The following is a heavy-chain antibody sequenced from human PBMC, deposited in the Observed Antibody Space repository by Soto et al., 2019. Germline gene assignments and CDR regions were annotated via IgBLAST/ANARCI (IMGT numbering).Heavy chain of an antibody. CDR2: IYYSGST. J-gene: IGHJ6*02. D-gene: IGHD5-18*01. Sequence: QVQLQESGPGLVKPSETLSLTCTVSGGSISSYYWSWIRQPPGKGLEWIGYIYYSGSTNYNPSLKSRVTLSLDTSKNQFSLKLSSVTAADTAVYYCARAGHVDTAMVTYYYGMDVWGQGTTVTVSS. CDR1: GGSISSYY. CDR3: ARAGHVDTAMVTYYYGMDV. V-gene: IGHV4-59*01.